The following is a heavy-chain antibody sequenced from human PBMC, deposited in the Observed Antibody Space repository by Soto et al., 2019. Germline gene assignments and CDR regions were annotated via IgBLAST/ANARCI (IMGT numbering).Heavy chain of an antibody. D-gene: IGHD2-2*01. CDR1: GFSFSSYA. V-gene: IGHV3-23*01. Sequence: LRLSCVASGFSFSSYAMSWVRQAPGKGLERVSGISGSGGSTYYADSVEGRFTISRDNSKNTLYLQMNSLRAEDTAVYYCAKSGWGVVVPAVNWYFDLWGRGTLVTVSS. J-gene: IGHJ2*01. CDR2: ISGSGGST. CDR3: AKSGWGVVVPAVNWYFDL.